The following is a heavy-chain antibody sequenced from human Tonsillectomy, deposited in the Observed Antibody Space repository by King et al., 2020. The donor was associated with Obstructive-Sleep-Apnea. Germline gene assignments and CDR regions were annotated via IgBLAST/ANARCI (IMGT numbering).Heavy chain of an antibody. Sequence: QLQESGPGLVKPSETLSLRCTVSGGSVSSTTHYWGWIRQPPGKGLEWIGRIYYSGNTYYNPSLKSRITITVDTSKNQFSLNLSSGTAADTAMYYCARVVAITADYNFDYWGRGTLVTVSS. CDR3: ARVVAITADYNFDY. V-gene: IGHV4-39*07. J-gene: IGHJ4*02. CDR2: IYYSGNT. D-gene: IGHD6-13*01. CDR1: GGSVSSTTHY.